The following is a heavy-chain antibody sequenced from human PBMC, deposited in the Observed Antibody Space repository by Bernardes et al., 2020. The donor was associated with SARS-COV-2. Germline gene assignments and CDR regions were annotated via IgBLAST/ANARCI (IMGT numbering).Heavy chain of an antibody. D-gene: IGHD4-4*01. J-gene: IGHJ4*02. V-gene: IGHV3-30*18. CDR3: AKEGTYRRFDY. CDR2: TSHDGSNK. Sequence: GGSLRLSCVASGFTFSSYGMHWVRQAPGKGLEWVAATSHDGSNKYYADSMMGRFTISRDNSKSTLYLQMSTLRDADTAVYYCAKEGTYRRFDYWGQGTLVAVAS. CDR1: GFTFSSYG.